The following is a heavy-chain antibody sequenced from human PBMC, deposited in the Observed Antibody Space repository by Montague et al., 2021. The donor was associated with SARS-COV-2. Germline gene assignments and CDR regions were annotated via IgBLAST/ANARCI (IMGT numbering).Heavy chain of an antibody. V-gene: IGHV4-34*01. D-gene: IGHD1-1*01. CDR1: GGSFSVYY. CDR2: INHSETA. J-gene: IGHJ3*01. CDR3: SKERELVRAVRTLVAFDL. Sequence: SETLSLTCAVSGGSFSVYYWNWLRLSPRRGLGWNSEINHSETANYNPSLKSRGSITVDTSKTQYNLKLTLVTAADTAMYYCSKERELVRAVRTLVAFDLWGQGTMVTVSS.